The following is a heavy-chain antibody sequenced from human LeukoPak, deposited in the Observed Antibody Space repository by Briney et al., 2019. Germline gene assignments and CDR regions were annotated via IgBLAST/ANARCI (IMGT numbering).Heavy chain of an antibody. Sequence: VASVTVSCKTAGYMVSDYYMHWVRQAPGQGLEWMGWLRGDTGDTGSPQKVKGRGTMTRDTATNTAYMQLSRLTYDDPAMYFCARVRDNACDYWGQGTLVTVSS. CDR3: ARVRDNACDY. CDR1: GYMVSDYY. V-gene: IGHV1-2*02. D-gene: IGHD2-2*01. CDR2: LRGDTGDT. J-gene: IGHJ4*02.